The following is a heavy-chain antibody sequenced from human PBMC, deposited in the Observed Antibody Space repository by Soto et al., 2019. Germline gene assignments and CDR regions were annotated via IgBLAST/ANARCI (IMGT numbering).Heavy chain of an antibody. V-gene: IGHV1-24*01. Sequence: SVKVSCKVSGYTLTELSMHWVRQAPGKGLEWMGGFDPEDGETIYAQKFQGRVTMTEDTSTDTAYMELSSLRSEDTAVYYCASGIIVGATPTCFALRGRGTLVTVSS. J-gene: IGHJ2*01. CDR2: FDPEDGET. CDR3: ASGIIVGATPTCFAL. CDR1: GYTLTELS. D-gene: IGHD1-26*01.